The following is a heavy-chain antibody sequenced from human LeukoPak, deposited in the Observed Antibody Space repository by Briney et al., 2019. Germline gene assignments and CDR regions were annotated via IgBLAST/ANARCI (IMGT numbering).Heavy chain of an antibody. CDR1: GDSVGGDY. CDR3: ARGIAAAGTYSDGNWFDP. CDR2: INHSGST. J-gene: IGHJ5*02. V-gene: IGHV4-34*01. Sequence: ADPLSLTCAADGDSVGGDYWGCLGQPPRKEIEWLGEINHSGSTNYNPSLKSRVTISVDTSKNQFSLKLSSVTAADTAVYYCARGIAAAGTYSDGNWFDPWGQGTLVTVSS. D-gene: IGHD6-13*01.